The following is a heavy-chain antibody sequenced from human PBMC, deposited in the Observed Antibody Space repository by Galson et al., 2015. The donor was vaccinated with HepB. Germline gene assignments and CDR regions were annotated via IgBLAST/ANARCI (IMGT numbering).Heavy chain of an antibody. CDR2: ISYDGNKK. V-gene: IGHV3-30*18. CDR1: GFTFSDYG. J-gene: IGHJ4*02. CDR3: AKDRGQSVVVTADSVY. Sequence: SLRLSCAASGFTFSDYGMHWVRQAPGKGLEWLAMISYDGNKKFYADSVKGRLTVSRDNSYNTLYLHMNSLRPEDTAVYYCAKDRGQSVVVTADSVYWGQGTLVTVSS. D-gene: IGHD2-2*01.